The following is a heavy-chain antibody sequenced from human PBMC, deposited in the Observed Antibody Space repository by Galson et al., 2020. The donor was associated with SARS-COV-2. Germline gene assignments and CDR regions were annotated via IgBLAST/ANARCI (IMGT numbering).Heavy chain of an antibody. J-gene: IGHJ4*02. CDR2: ISYDGSNK. CDR1: GFTFSSYA. V-gene: IGHV3-30-3*01. Sequence: GGSLRLSCAASGFTFSSYAMHWVRQAPGKGLEWVAVISYDGSNKYYADSVKGRFTISRDNSKNTLYLQMNSLRAEDTAVYYCARVLSRYYYDSSGNPLIDYWGQGTLVTVSS. D-gene: IGHD3-22*01. CDR3: ARVLSRYYYDSSGNPLIDY.